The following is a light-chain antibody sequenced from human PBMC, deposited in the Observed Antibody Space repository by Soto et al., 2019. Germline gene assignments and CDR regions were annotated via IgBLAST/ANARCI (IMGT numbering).Light chain of an antibody. J-gene: IGKJ5*01. Sequence: EIVLTESPGTLPLSPWERATLSCRASQSIRTNLAWYQQKPGQAPRLHIYGASSRATGIPDRFSGSGSGTDFTLTISRLEPEDFAVHYCQQYGSSPITFGQATRLEIK. CDR3: QQYGSSPIT. V-gene: IGKV3-20*01. CDR1: QSIRTN. CDR2: GAS.